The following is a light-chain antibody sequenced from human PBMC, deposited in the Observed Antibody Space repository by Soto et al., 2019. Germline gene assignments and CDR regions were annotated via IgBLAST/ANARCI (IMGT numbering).Light chain of an antibody. CDR1: LNVNSY. CDR2: GAS. Sequence: VLTQSPATLSLSPGERATLSCRASLNVNSYLAWYQQKPGQAPRLLIYGASNRATGIPDRFSGSGSGTDFTLTISSLQSEDFAVYYCQQYNNWPLTFGGGTKVDI. J-gene: IGKJ4*01. V-gene: IGKV3D-15*01. CDR3: QQYNNWPLT.